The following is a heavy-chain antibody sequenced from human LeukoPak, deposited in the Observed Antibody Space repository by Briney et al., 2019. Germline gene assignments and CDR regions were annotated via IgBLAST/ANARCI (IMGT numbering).Heavy chain of an antibody. D-gene: IGHD3-10*01. CDR1: GYSFTSSW. CDR3: ARVWATAQFGELFY. V-gene: IGHV5-51*01. J-gene: IGHJ4*02. Sequence: GESLKISCKGSGYSFTSSWIGWVRQMPGKGLEWMGINYPGDSDTRYSPSFQGQVTISADKSISTAYLQWSSLKASDTAMYYCARVWATAQFGELFYWGQGTLVTVSS. CDR2: NYPGDSDT.